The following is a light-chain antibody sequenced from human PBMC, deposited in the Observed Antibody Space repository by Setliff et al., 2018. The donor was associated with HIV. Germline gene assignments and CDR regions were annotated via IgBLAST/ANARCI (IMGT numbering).Light chain of an antibody. Sequence: QSVLTQPPSVSGASGQRVTISCTGSSSNIGAGYNVHWYQQFPGTAPKLVIYGNNNRPLGVPDRFSGSKSGTSASLAITGLQAEDEADYYCQCFDSSLSGHWVFGGGTKVTVL. CDR2: GNN. CDR1: SSNIGAGYN. V-gene: IGLV1-40*01. J-gene: IGLJ3*02. CDR3: QCFDSSLSGHWV.